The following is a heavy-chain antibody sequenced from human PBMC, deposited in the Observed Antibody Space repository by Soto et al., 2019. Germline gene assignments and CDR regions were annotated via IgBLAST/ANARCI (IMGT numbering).Heavy chain of an antibody. J-gene: IGHJ4*02. Sequence: QVQLQESGPGLVKPSQTLSLTCTVSGGSISSGGYYWSWIRQHPGKGLEWIGYIYYSGSTYYNPSLKSRVTISVDTSKNQFSLKLSSVTAAETAVYYCATNQVVAATLLDYWGQGTLVTVSS. CDR2: IYYSGST. CDR3: ATNQVVAATLLDY. D-gene: IGHD2-15*01. CDR1: GGSISSGGYY. V-gene: IGHV4-31*03.